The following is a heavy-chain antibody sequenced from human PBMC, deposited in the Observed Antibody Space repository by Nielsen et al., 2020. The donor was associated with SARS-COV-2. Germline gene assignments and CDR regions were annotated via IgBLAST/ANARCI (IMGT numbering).Heavy chain of an antibody. CDR1: GFTFDDYA. V-gene: IGHV3-9*01. D-gene: IGHD1-26*01. Sequence: GGSLRLSSAASGFTFDDYAMPWVRQAPGKGLEWVSGISWNSGSIGYADSVKGRFTISRDNAKNSLYLQMNSLRAEDTALYYCAKDDGELPYYFDYWGQGTLVTVSS. CDR2: ISWNSGSI. J-gene: IGHJ4*02. CDR3: AKDDGELPYYFDY.